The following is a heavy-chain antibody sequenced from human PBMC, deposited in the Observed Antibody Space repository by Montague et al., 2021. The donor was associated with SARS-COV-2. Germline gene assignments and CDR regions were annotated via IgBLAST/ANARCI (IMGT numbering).Heavy chain of an antibody. CDR3: ARRGTGNYEILDY. J-gene: IGHJ4*02. D-gene: IGHD3-3*01. CDR1: GGSMRRYY. Sequence: SETLSLTCTISGGSMRRYYWTWIRQLPGKELEWIGSIYDSGGARYNPSLKSRVSISVDASKNQFSLRVTSVTAADTAVYFCARRGTGNYEILDYWGQGILGPVSS. V-gene: IGHV4-59*01. CDR2: IYDSGGA.